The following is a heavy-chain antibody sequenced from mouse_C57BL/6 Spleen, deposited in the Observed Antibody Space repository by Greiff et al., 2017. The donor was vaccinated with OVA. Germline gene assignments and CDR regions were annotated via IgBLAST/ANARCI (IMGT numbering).Heavy chain of an antibody. Sequence: EVQLQQSGAELVRPWSSVKMFCKTFGYTFTCYGINWVKQRPGQGPEWSGYIYIGNGYTEYNEKFKGKATLTSDTSTNTAYMQLSSLTSEDSAIDFCARRTGGNYFDYWGQGTTLTVSS. D-gene: IGHD4-1*01. CDR1: GYTFTCYG. CDR2: IYIGNGYT. J-gene: IGHJ2*01. V-gene: IGHV1-58*01. CDR3: ARRTGGNYFDY.